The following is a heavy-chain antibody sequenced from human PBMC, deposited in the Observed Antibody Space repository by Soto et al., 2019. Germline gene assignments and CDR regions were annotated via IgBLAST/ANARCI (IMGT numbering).Heavy chain of an antibody. CDR2: INPNSGGT. CDR3: ARGGWALTPTDACDS. V-gene: IGHV1-2*02. Sequence: ASVNVSCKASGYTFTGYYMHCLRPTPGLGLEWMGWINPNSGGTNYAQKFQGRVTMTRDTSISTAYMELSRLRSDDTAVYDCARGGWALTPTDACDSWGQGTMVTVSS. J-gene: IGHJ3*02. CDR1: GYTFTGYY. D-gene: IGHD1-26*01.